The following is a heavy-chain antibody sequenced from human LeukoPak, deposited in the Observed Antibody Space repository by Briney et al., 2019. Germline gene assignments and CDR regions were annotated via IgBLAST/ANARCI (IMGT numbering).Heavy chain of an antibody. CDR2: INSGGNST. Sequence: GGSLRLSCAASGFTFSSYWMHWVRQAPGTGLVWVSRINSGGNSTMYADSVKGRMTISRDNAKNTLYLQMNSLRAEDTAVYYCARECYRSFDYWGQGTLVTVSS. CDR3: ARECYRSFDY. J-gene: IGHJ4*02. D-gene: IGHD2-15*01. V-gene: IGHV3-74*03. CDR1: GFTFSSYW.